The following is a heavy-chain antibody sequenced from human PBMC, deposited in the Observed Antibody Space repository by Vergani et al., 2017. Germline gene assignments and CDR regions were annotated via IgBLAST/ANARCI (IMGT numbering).Heavy chain of an antibody. CDR3: ARVRVLRFLEWSAKPYYYYMDV. CDR1: GYTFTSYD. Sequence: QVQLVQSGAEVKKPGASVKVSCKASGYTFTSYDINWVRQATGQGLEWMGWMNPNSGNTGYAQKFQGRVPMTRNTSISTAYMELSSLGSEDTAVYYCARVRVLRFLEWSAKPYYYYMDVWGKGTTVTVSS. CDR2: MNPNSGNT. V-gene: IGHV1-8*01. J-gene: IGHJ6*03. D-gene: IGHD3-3*01.